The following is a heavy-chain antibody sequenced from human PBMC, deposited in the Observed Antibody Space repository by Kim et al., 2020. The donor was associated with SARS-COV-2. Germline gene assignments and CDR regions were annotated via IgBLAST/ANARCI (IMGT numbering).Heavy chain of an antibody. CDR2: ISGSGGST. Sequence: GGSLRLSCAASGFTFSSYAMSWVRQAPGKGLEWVSAISGSGGSTYYADSVKGRFTISRDNSKNTLYLQMNSLRAEDTAVYYCAKCFWSVVVAATLGYWGQGTLVTVSS. V-gene: IGHV3-23*01. J-gene: IGHJ4*02. CDR1: GFTFSSYA. CDR3: AKCFWSVVVAATLGY. D-gene: IGHD2-15*01.